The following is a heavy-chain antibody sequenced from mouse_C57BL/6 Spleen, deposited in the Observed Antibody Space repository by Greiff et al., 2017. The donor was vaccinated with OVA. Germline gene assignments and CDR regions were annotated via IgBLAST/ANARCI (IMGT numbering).Heavy chain of an antibody. CDR3: TRDYYGSIPYAMDY. Sequence: EVKLMESGEGLVKPGGSLKLSCAASGFTFSSYAMSWVRQTPEKRLEWVAYISSGGDYIYYADTVKGRFTISRDNARNTLYLQMSSLKSEDTAMYYCTRDYYGSIPYAMDYWGQGTSVTVSS. J-gene: IGHJ4*01. CDR1: GFTFSSYA. D-gene: IGHD1-1*01. CDR2: ISSGGDYI. V-gene: IGHV5-9-1*02.